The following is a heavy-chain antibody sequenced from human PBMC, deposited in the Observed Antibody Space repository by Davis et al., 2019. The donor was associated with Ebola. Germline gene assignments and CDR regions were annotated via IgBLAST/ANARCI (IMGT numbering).Heavy chain of an antibody. J-gene: IGHJ6*02. CDR1: GGSISSYY. CDR2: IYYSGST. V-gene: IGHV4-59*01. D-gene: IGHD4-17*01. CDR3: ARETTVTTFGYYGMDV. Sequence: SETLSLTCAVSGGSISSYYWSWIRQPPGKGLEWIGYIYYSGSTNYNPSLKCRVTISVDTSKNQFSLKLSSVTAADTAVYYCARETTVTTFGYYGMDVWGQGTTVTVSS.